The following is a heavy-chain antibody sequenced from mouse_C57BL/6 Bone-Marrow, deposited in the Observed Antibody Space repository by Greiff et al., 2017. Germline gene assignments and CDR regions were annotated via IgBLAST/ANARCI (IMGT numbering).Heavy chain of an antibody. Sequence: QVQLQQPGAELVRPGTSVKLSCKASGYTFTSYWMHWVKQRPGQGLEWIGVIDPSDSYTNYNQKFKGKATLTVDTSSSTAYMQLSSLTSEDSAVYYCASPYYGRSYYWGQGTALTVSS. D-gene: IGHD1-1*01. V-gene: IGHV1-59*01. CDR3: ASPYYGRSYY. CDR2: IDPSDSYT. J-gene: IGHJ2*01. CDR1: GYTFTSYW.